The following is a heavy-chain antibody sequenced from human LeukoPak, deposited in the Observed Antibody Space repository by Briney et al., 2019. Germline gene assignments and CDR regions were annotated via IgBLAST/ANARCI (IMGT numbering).Heavy chain of an antibody. D-gene: IGHD4-17*01. J-gene: IGHJ4*02. Sequence: GGSPRLSCAASGFTFSSYAMSWVRQAPGKGLEWVSAIGGSGGSTYYADSVKGRFTISGDNSKNTLYLQMNSLRAEDTAVYYCAKDRNGDYVLDYWGQGTLVTVSS. CDR2: IGGSGGST. CDR3: AKDRNGDYVLDY. V-gene: IGHV3-23*01. CDR1: GFTFSSYA.